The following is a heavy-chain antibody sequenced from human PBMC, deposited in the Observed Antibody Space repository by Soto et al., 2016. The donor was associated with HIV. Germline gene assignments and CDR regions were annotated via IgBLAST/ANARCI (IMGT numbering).Heavy chain of an antibody. V-gene: IGHV3-74*01. J-gene: IGHJ4*02. D-gene: IGHD2-15*01. Sequence: EVQLVESGGGLVQPGGSLRLSCAASGFTFRNYWMHWVRQVPGKGLVWVSHINNDGSSSNYADSVKGRFTVSRDNAKNTVYLQMSSVRVEDTAIHWCTRVFWGCRGGTCFSHWGQGTLVTVSS. CDR2: INNDGSSS. CDR1: GFTFRNYW. CDR3: TRVFWGCRGGTCFSH.